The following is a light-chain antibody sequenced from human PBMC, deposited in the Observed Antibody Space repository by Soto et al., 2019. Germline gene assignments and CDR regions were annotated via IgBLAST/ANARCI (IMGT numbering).Light chain of an antibody. CDR3: PSYDSSLRGWV. CDR2: GNS. J-gene: IGLJ3*02. V-gene: IGLV1-40*01. CDR1: SSNIGPGYD. Sequence: QSVLTQPPSVSGAPGQRVTISCTGSSSNIGPGYDVHWYQQLPGTAPKLLIYGNSNRPSGVPDRFSGSKSGTSASLAITGLHAEDETDYYCPSYDSSLRGWVFGGGTKVTVL.